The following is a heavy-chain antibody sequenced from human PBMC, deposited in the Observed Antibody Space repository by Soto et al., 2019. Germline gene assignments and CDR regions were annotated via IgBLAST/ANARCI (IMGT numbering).Heavy chain of an antibody. V-gene: IGHV4-30-2*01. Sequence: TXXLTCAVSGGSISSGGYSWSWIRQPPGKSLEWIGYIYHSGNTYYNPSLKSRVTISVDRSKNQFSLKLSSVTAADTAVYYCARVPDRWGQGTLVTVSS. CDR3: ARVPDR. J-gene: IGHJ5*02. CDR2: IYHSGNT. CDR1: GGSISSGGYS. D-gene: IGHD2-2*01.